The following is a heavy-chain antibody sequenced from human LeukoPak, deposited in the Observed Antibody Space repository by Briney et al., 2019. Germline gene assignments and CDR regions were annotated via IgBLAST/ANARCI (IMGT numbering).Heavy chain of an antibody. CDR1: GFTFSNYW. Sequence: GGSLRLSCAASGFTFSNYWMHWVRHVPGKALVWVSRINTDGSGTSYADSVKGRVTISRDNVKNTLYLQMNSLRVEDTAVYYCARWVYGGNYPVYGVDVWGQGTTVTVSS. V-gene: IGHV3-74*01. J-gene: IGHJ6*02. CDR2: INTDGSGT. D-gene: IGHD4-23*01. CDR3: ARWVYGGNYPVYGVDV.